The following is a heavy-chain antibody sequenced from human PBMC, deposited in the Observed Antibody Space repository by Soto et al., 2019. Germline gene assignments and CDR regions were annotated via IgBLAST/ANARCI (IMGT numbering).Heavy chain of an antibody. Sequence: PGGSLRLSCAASGFMFSAYAMLWVRQAPGKGLEWVAAISYDGTNKYYADSVKGRFTISRDNSKNTLFLQMNSLRAEDTAVCYCARDPSPYTSGWYGVDFWGHGTLVTVSS. CDR3: ARDPSPYTSGWYGVDF. CDR2: ISYDGTNK. D-gene: IGHD6-19*01. CDR1: GFMFSAYA. J-gene: IGHJ4*01. V-gene: IGHV3-30*04.